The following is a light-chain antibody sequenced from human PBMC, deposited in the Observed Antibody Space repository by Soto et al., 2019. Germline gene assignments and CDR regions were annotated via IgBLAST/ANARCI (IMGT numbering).Light chain of an antibody. CDR2: DVN. V-gene: IGLV2-14*03. Sequence: QSVPTQPASESRSPGQSITISCTGTSSDVGGYNFVSWYQQHPGKVPKLMIFDVNRRPSGVSDRFSGSKSGNTASLTISGLQAEDERDYYCCSYTSSSTHVFGSGTKLTLL. CDR3: CSYTSSSTHV. CDR1: SSDVGGYNF. J-gene: IGLJ1*01.